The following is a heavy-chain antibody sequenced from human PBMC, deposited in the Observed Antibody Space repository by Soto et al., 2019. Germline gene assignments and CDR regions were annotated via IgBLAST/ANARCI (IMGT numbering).Heavy chain of an antibody. V-gene: IGHV3-11*03. Sequence: GGSLRLSCAASGFTFSDYYMSWIRQAPGKGLEWVSYISSSSSYTNYADSVKGRFTISRDNAKNSLYLQMNSLRAEDTAVYYCARTRSGCFPLASPYHIDYWGPGTLVTVSS. D-gene: IGHD1-26*01. CDR1: GFTFSDYY. CDR2: ISSSSSYT. CDR3: ARTRSGCFPLASPYHIDY. J-gene: IGHJ4*02.